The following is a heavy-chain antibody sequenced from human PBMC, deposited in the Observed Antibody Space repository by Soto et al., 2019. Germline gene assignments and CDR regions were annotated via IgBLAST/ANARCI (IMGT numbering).Heavy chain of an antibody. CDR3: ARNGIAAAGTTYYYGMDV. D-gene: IGHD6-13*01. CDR2: IYPGDSDT. V-gene: IGHV5-51*01. Sequence: GESLKISCKGSGYSFTSYWIGWVRQMPGKGLEWMGIIYPGDSDTRYSPSFQGQVTISADKSISTAYLQWSSLKASDTAMYYCARNGIAAAGTTYYYGMDVWGQGTTVTVSS. CDR1: GYSFTSYW. J-gene: IGHJ6*02.